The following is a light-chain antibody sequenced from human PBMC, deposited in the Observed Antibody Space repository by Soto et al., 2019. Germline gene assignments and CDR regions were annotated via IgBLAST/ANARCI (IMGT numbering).Light chain of an antibody. CDR3: FSYAGSYTWV. CDR2: DVS. CDR1: SSDVGGYDY. V-gene: IGLV2-11*01. Sequence: QSVLTQPRSVSGSPGQSVTISCTGTSSDVGGYDYVSWYHQHPGKAPKLMIYDVSKRPSGVPDRFSGSKSGNTASLTISGLQAEDEADYYCFSYAGSYTWVFGGGTKVTVL. J-gene: IGLJ3*02.